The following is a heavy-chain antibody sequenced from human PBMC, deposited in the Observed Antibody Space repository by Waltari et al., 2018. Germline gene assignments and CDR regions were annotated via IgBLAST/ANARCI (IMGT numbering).Heavy chain of an antibody. CDR2: IKQDGSEK. J-gene: IGHJ4*02. CDR3: ARDPGEGALLPDY. D-gene: IGHD3-10*01. Sequence: EVQLVESGGGLVQPGGSLRLSCAASGFTFSSYWLGWVRQAPGKGLEWVANIKQDGSEKYYVDSVKGRFTISRDNAKNSLYLQMNSLRAEDTAVYYCARDPGEGALLPDYWGQGTLVTVSS. CDR1: GFTFSSYW. V-gene: IGHV3-7*01.